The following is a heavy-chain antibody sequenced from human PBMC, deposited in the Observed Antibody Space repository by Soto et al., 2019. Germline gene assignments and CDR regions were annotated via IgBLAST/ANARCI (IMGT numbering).Heavy chain of an antibody. CDR1: GFTFSSHV. V-gene: IGHV3-33*01. D-gene: IGHD5-12*01. Sequence: QVQLVESGGGVVQPGRSLRLSCVASGFTFSSHVMHWVRQAPGKGLEWVAVIWYDGSKKYYADSVKGRFTVARDDSKNTLYLQMNSLRVEDTAVYYCARDPGYSNYDFDYWGQGTLVTVSP. CDR3: ARDPGYSNYDFDY. J-gene: IGHJ4*02. CDR2: IWYDGSKK.